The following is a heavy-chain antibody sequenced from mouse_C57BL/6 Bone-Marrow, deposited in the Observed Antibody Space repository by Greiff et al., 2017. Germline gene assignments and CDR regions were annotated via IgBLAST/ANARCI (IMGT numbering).Heavy chain of an antibody. D-gene: IGHD1-1*01. CDR2: IDPENGDT. V-gene: IGHV14-4*01. CDR1: GFNIKDDY. CDR3: TTRIYYYGSSYGAMDY. Sequence: EVQLQQSGAELVRPGASVKLSCTASGFNIKDDYMHWVKQRPEQGLEWIGWIDPENGDTEYASKFQGKATITAEPSSNTAYLQLSSLTSEDTAVYYCTTRIYYYGSSYGAMDYWGQGTSVTVSS. J-gene: IGHJ4*01.